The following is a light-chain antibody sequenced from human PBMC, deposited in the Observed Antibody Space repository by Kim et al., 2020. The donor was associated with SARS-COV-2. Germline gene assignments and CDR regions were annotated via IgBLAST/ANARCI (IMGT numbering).Light chain of an antibody. V-gene: IGKV3-15*01. Sequence: SPGERATLFCRASQTIGNNLGWYQQKTGQAPRLLMYGAATRATDVPGRFRGSGSGTDFTLTISSMQPEDAAIYYCQHYNNWPPITFGQGTRLEIK. CDR1: QTIGNN. CDR3: QHYNNWPPIT. J-gene: IGKJ5*01. CDR2: GAA.